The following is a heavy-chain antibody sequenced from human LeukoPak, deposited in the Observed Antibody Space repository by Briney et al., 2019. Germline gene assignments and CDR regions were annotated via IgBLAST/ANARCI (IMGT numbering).Heavy chain of an antibody. CDR2: IWYDGSNK. D-gene: IGHD2-8*01. Sequence: GRSLRLSCAASGFTFSSYGMHWVRQAPGKGLEWVAVIWYDGSNKYYADSVKGRFTISRDNSKNTLYLQMNSLRAEDTAVYYCARDGMVAHIDYWGQGTLVTVSS. CDR3: ARDGMVAHIDY. V-gene: IGHV3-33*01. J-gene: IGHJ4*02. CDR1: GFTFSSYG.